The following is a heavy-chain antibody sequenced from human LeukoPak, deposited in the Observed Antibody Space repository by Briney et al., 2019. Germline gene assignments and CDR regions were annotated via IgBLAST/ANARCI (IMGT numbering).Heavy chain of an antibody. Sequence: GGSLRLSCAASGFTFSHYSMNWVRQVPGKGLEWVSSISSSSSYINYADSVKGRFTISRDNAKNSLYLQMNSLRAEDTALYYCAKDFADTSGYYYSGYWGQGTLVTVSS. CDR1: GFTFSHYS. CDR3: AKDFADTSGYYYSGY. CDR2: ISSSSSYI. V-gene: IGHV3-21*01. D-gene: IGHD3-22*01. J-gene: IGHJ4*02.